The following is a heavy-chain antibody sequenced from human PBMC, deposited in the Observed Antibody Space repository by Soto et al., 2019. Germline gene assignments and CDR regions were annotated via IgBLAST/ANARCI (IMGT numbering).Heavy chain of an antibody. J-gene: IGHJ6*02. V-gene: IGHV4-4*02. CDR3: ARALWFGDPYYYYYGMDV. CDR1: GGSISSSNW. CDR2: IYHSGST. Sequence: PSETLSLTCAVSGGSISSSNWWSWVRQPPGKGLEWIGEIYHSGSTNYNPSLKSRVTISVDKSKNQFSLKLSSVTAADTAVYYCARALWFGDPYYYYYGMDVWGQGTTVTVS. D-gene: IGHD3-10*01.